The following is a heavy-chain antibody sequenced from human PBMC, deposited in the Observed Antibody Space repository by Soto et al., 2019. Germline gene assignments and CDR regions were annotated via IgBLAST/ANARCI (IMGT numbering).Heavy chain of an antibody. D-gene: IGHD3-3*01. CDR3: ARDLVDFWSGYSHY. CDR1: GYTFTYYG. CDR2: ISAYNGYT. Sequence: QVQLVQSGAEVKKPGASVKVSCKASGYTFTYYGISWVRQAPGQGLEWMGWISAYNGYTYYAQKLQGRVTMTTDTSTSTAYMELRRLRSDDTAVYYCARDLVDFWSGYSHYWGQGTLVTVSS. V-gene: IGHV1-18*04. J-gene: IGHJ4*02.